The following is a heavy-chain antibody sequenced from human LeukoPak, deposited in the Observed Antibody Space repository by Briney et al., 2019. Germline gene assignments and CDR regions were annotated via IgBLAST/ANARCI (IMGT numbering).Heavy chain of an antibody. J-gene: IGHJ4*02. V-gene: IGHV3-23*01. D-gene: IGHD4-17*01. CDR1: GFTFSSYA. Sequence: GGSLRLSCAASGFTFSSYAMSWVRQAPGKGLEWVSAISGSGGSTYYADSVKGRFTISRDNSKNTLYLQMNSLKAEDTAVYYCAKDYGDYGSFDYWGQGTLVTVSS. CDR2: ISGSGGST. CDR3: AKDYGDYGSFDY.